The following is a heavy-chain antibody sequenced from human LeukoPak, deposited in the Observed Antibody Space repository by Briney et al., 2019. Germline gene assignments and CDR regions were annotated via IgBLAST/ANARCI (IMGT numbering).Heavy chain of an antibody. CDR1: GFTFSSYA. Sequence: GGSLRLSCAASGFTFSSYAMSWVRQAPGKGLEWVSAISADGVTTYYADAVKGRFTISRDNSRNTVYLQMNSLRAEDTALYYCGKDRLLDGDNSYWGQGTLVTVSS. D-gene: IGHD5-24*01. CDR2: ISADGVTT. V-gene: IGHV3-23*01. J-gene: IGHJ4*02. CDR3: GKDRLLDGDNSY.